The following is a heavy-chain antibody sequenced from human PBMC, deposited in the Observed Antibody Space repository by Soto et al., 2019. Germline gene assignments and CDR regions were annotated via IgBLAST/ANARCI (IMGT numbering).Heavy chain of an antibody. J-gene: IGHJ4*02. CDR2: ISYDGSNK. CDR3: AREGSANLMFDY. Sequence: PGGSLRLSCTASGFTFSSYAMHWVRQAPGKGLEWVAVISYDGSNKYYADSVKGRFTISRDNPKNTLYLQMNSLRAEDTAVYYCAREGSANLMFDYWGQGTLVTVSS. V-gene: IGHV3-30-3*01. CDR1: GFTFSSYA. D-gene: IGHD2-8*01.